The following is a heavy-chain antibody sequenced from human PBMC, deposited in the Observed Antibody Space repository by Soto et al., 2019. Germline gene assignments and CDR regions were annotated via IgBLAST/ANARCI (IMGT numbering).Heavy chain of an antibody. CDR2: IYSSGST. D-gene: IGHD5-12*01. J-gene: IGHJ4*02. Sequence: SETLSLSWTVSGGSTSRSRYYWGWIRHPPGKGLEWIGSIYSSGSTYYNPSLQSRLTLFVDTSKNQFSLKLSSVTAADTAVYYCVRHAQWIIRAYWGQGSLVTVS. V-gene: IGHV4-39*01. CDR3: VRHAQWIIRAY. CDR1: GGSTSRSRYY.